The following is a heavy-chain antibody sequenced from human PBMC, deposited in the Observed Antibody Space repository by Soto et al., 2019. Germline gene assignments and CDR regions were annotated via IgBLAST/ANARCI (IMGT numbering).Heavy chain of an antibody. CDR1: GGSISSGGYY. CDR2: IYYSGST. V-gene: IGHV4-31*03. CDR3: ARGRSSSWELLPHFDY. D-gene: IGHD1-26*01. Sequence: PSETLSLTCTVSGGSISSGGYYWSWIRQHPGKGLEWIGYIYYSGSTYYNPSLKSRVTISVDTSKNQFSLKLSSVTAADTAVYYCARGRSSSWELLPHFDYWGQGTPVTVSS. J-gene: IGHJ4*02.